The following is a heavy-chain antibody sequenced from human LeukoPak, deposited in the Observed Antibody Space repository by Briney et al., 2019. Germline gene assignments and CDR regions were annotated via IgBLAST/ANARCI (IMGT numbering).Heavy chain of an antibody. Sequence: ASVTVSCKASGDTFTGYYVHWVRQAPGQGLEWMGWINTDSGVANYAQKFQGRLTLTRDKSITTGYMELSSLRSDDTALYYCAGDWDPTTGTTRWINPWGQGTLVTVSS. D-gene: IGHD1-7*01. CDR2: INTDSGVA. J-gene: IGHJ5*02. V-gene: IGHV1-2*02. CDR1: GDTFTGYY. CDR3: AGDWDPTTGTTRWINP.